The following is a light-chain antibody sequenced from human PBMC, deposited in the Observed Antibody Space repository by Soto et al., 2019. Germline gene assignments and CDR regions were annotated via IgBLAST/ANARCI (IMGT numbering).Light chain of an antibody. V-gene: IGKV1-39*01. CDR2: GAT. J-gene: IGKJ4*01. CDR3: QQSYSLPLT. Sequence: DIQMTQSPSSLSASVGDRVTITCRASQSISSYLNWYQQKPGKAPKVLIYGATSLQGGVPSRFSGSGSGTDFTLTISSLKLEDFATYYSQQSYSLPLTFGGGTQVEIK. CDR1: QSISSY.